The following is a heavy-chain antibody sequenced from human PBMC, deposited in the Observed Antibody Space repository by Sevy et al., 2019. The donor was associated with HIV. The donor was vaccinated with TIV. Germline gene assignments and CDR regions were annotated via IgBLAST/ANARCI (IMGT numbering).Heavy chain of an antibody. CDR2: IKQDGSEK. CDR3: AREGLDTAMVFDY. Sequence: GGSLRLSCAASGFAFRTYWMSWVRQAPGKGLEWVANIKQDGSEKYYVDYVKGRFTISRDNATNSRYLQMNSLRAEDEAVYYCAREGLDTAMVFDYWGQGTLVTVSS. CDR1: GFAFRTYW. V-gene: IGHV3-7*01. D-gene: IGHD5-18*01. J-gene: IGHJ4*02.